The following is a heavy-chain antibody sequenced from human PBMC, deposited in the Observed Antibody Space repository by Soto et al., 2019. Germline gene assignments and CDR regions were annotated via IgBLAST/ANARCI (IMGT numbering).Heavy chain of an antibody. D-gene: IGHD2-2*01. CDR2: ISGSGGST. CDR3: AKWANPVPAAHLDY. J-gene: IGHJ4*02. Sequence: EVQLLESGGGLVQPGGSLRLSCAASGFTFSSYARSWVRQAPGKGLEWVSAISGSGGSTYYADSVKGRFTISRDNSKNTLYLQTNSLRAEDTAVYYCAKWANPVPAAHLDYWGQGTLVTVSS. V-gene: IGHV3-23*01. CDR1: GFTFSSYA.